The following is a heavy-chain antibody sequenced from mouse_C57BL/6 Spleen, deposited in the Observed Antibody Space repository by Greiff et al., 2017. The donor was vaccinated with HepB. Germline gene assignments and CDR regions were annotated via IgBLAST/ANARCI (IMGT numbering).Heavy chain of an antibody. CDR2: INPNYGTT. CDR3: ARVYYYGSSHIPYAMDY. J-gene: IGHJ4*01. D-gene: IGHD1-1*01. CDR1: GYSFTDYN. V-gene: IGHV1-39*01. Sequence: VQLQQSGPELVKPGASVKISCKASGYSFTDYNMNWVKQSNGKSLEWIGVINPNYGTTSYNQKFKGKATLTVDQSSSTAYMQLNSLTSEDSAVYYCARVYYYGSSHIPYAMDYWGQGTSVTVSS.